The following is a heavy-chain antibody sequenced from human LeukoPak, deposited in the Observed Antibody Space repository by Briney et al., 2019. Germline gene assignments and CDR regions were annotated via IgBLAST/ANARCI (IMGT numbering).Heavy chain of an antibody. CDR1: GYTFTSYY. J-gene: IGHJ6*02. CDR2: INPSGGST. Sequence: ASVKVSCKASGYTFTSYYMHWVRQAPGQGLEWMGIINPSGGSTSYAQKFQGRVTMTRDTSTSTVYMELSSLRSEDTAVYYCARDIIVVVPAAILAYGMDVWGQGTTVTVSS. D-gene: IGHD2-2*01. V-gene: IGHV1-46*01. CDR3: ARDIIVVVPAAILAYGMDV.